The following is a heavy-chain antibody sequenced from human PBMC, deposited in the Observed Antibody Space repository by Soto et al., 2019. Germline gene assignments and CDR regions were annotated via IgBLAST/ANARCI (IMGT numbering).Heavy chain of an antibody. J-gene: IGHJ6*02. Sequence: AAVKVSCKASGYTFTTHAMHWVRQAPGQSLEWMGWINGGTGQTKHSQRFQGRVNITRDTSASTAYMELSSLRSEDTAVYYCARGKGMEENYYYYGMDVWGQGTTVTVSS. CDR2: INGGTGQT. CDR3: ARGKGMEENYYYYGMDV. CDR1: GYTFTTHA. V-gene: IGHV1-3*01. D-gene: IGHD1-1*01.